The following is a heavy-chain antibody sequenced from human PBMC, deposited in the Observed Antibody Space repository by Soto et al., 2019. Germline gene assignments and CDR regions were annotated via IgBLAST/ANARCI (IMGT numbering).Heavy chain of an antibody. Sequence: GPGPQLSSETLSLTCTVSGDSVTSTSYYWSWVRQPPGKGLEWIGYIYYSGDTNYNPSLKSRVAISVDTSKNQFSLKLSSVTAADTALYYCAREGGVLRLANWFDSWGQGILVTVSS. V-gene: IGHV4-61*01. CDR3: AREGGVLRLANWFDS. CDR1: GDSVTSTSYY. J-gene: IGHJ5*01. D-gene: IGHD3-3*01. CDR2: IYYSGDT.